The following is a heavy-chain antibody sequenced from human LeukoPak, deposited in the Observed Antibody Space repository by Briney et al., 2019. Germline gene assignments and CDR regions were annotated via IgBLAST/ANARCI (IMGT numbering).Heavy chain of an antibody. D-gene: IGHD6-19*01. V-gene: IGHV3-30*18. CDR1: GFTFNSYA. CDR3: AKDRDSSGWYGFDY. CDR2: ISHGGSNK. J-gene: IGHJ4*02. Sequence: PGGSLRLSCAASGFTFNSYAMHWVRQAPGKGLEWVALISHGGSNKYYADSVKGRFTIYRDNSKNTLYLQMNSLRAEDTAVYYCAKDRDSSGWYGFDYWGQGTLVTVSS.